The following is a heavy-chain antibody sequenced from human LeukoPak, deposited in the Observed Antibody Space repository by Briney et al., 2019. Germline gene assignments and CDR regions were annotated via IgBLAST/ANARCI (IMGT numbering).Heavy chain of an antibody. D-gene: IGHD3-22*01. CDR3: ARAQGGSSGYYDLDY. V-gene: IGHV4-34*01. J-gene: IGHJ4*02. CDR1: GGSFSGYY. CDR2: INHSGST. Sequence: PSETLSLTCAVYGGSFSGYYWSWIRQPPGKGLEWIGEINHSGSTNYIPSLKSRVTISVDTSKNQFSLKLSSVTAADTAVYYCARAQGGSSGYYDLDYWGQGTLVTVSS.